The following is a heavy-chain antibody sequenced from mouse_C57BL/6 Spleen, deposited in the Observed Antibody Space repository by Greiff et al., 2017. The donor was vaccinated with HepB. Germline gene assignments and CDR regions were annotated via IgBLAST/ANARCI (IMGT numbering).Heavy chain of an antibody. J-gene: IGHJ2*01. Sequence: QVQLQQSGAELMKPGASVKLSCKATGYTFTGYWIEWVKQRPGHGLEWIGEILPGSGSTNYNEKFKGKATFTADTSSNTADMQLSSLTTEDAAIYYCARGGTRGYYFDYWGQGTTLTVSS. CDR1: GYTFTGYW. V-gene: IGHV1-9*01. CDR3: ARGGTRGYYFDY. CDR2: ILPGSGST. D-gene: IGHD4-1*01.